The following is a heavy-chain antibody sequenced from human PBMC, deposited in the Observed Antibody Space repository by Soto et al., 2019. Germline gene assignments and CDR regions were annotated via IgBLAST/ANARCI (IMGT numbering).Heavy chain of an antibody. CDR3: ARITIFGVAAGGWYFDL. D-gene: IGHD3-3*01. J-gene: IGHJ2*01. Sequence: QVTLKESGPVLVKPTETLTLTCTVSGFSLSNARMGVSWIRQPPGKALEWLAHIFSNDEKPYSTSLKSRLTISKDTSKSQVVLTVTNMDPVDTATYFCARITIFGVAAGGWYFDLWGRGTLVTVSS. CDR2: IFSNDEK. V-gene: IGHV2-26*01. CDR1: GFSLSNARMG.